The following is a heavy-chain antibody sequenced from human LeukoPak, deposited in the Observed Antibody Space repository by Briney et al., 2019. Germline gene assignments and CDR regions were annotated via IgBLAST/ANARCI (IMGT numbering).Heavy chain of an antibody. D-gene: IGHD2-2*01. Sequence: ASVKVSCKASGYTFTSYYMHWVRQAPGQGLEWTGIINPSGGGTTYAQKFQGRVTMTRDISTSTVYMELSSLRSEDTAVYYCARDRDIVVSGTYYFDYWGQGTLATVSS. CDR1: GYTFTSYY. V-gene: IGHV1-46*01. CDR2: INPSGGGT. CDR3: ARDRDIVVSGTYYFDY. J-gene: IGHJ4*02.